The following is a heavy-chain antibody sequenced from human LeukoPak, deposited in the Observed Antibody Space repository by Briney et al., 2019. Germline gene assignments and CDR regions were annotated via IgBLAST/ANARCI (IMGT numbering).Heavy chain of an antibody. J-gene: IGHJ5*02. D-gene: IGHD2-21*01. V-gene: IGHV4-34*01. CDR2: INHSGST. CDR1: GGSFSGYY. CDR3: ARHRLWWGRTGP. Sequence: SETLSLTCAVYGGSFSGYYWSWIRQPPGKGLEWIGVINHSGSTNYNPSLKSRVTISVDTSKNQFSLKLSSVTAADTAVYYCARHRLWWGRTGPWGQGTLVTVSS.